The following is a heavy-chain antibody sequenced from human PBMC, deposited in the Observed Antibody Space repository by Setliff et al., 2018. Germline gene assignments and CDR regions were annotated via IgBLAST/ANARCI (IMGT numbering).Heavy chain of an antibody. V-gene: IGHV4-39*01. D-gene: IGHD1-7*01. Sequence: PSETLSLTCTVSRGSISSGTYYWSWIRQHPGKGLEWIGYIYYSGTTYYNPSLASRLTLSVDTSKNQFSLKLTSVTASDTAVYYCARTGTYRYFDSWGQGIRVTVSS. J-gene: IGHJ4*02. CDR3: ARTGTYRYFDS. CDR2: IYYSGTT. CDR1: RGSISSGTYY.